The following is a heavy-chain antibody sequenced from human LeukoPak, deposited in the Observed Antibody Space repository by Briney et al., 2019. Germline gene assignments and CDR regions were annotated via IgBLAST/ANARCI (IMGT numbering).Heavy chain of an antibody. CDR3: ANIPPFDYGDYAIRLD. Sequence: PGASLRLSCAASGFTFRNYAMAWVRQAPGKGVEWVSSIRNFGETHYADSVRGRFIISRDNSQNTLYLQMNSLRAEDSALYYCANIPPFDYGDYAIRLDWGQGTLVTVSS. D-gene: IGHD4-17*01. V-gene: IGHV3-23*01. J-gene: IGHJ4*02. CDR1: GFTFRNYA. CDR2: IRNFGET.